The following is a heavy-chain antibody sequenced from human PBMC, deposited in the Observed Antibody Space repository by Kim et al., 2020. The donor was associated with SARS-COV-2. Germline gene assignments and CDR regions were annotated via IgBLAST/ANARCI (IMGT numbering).Heavy chain of an antibody. V-gene: IGHV3-7*01. CDR3: TRARRSSSYHPFDY. Sequence: VDSVKGRFTISRDNRKNSLYLQMNSLRAEDTAVYYCTRARRSSSYHPFDYWGQGNLVTVSS. D-gene: IGHD2-2*01. J-gene: IGHJ4*02.